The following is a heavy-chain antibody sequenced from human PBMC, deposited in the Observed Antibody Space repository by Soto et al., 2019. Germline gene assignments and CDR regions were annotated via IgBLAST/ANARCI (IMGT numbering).Heavy chain of an antibody. Sequence: GGSPRLSCAASGFPFSNHAMSWVRQAPGKGLEWVSGISDGGDLIYYADSVKGRFSMSRDNSENMLYLQMTNLRAEDTAIYFCAKRQGTGLAAKNFDFWGQGTLVTVSS. V-gene: IGHV3-23*01. CDR2: ISDGGDLI. J-gene: IGHJ4*02. CDR1: GFPFSNHA. D-gene: IGHD2-15*01. CDR3: AKRQGTGLAAKNFDF.